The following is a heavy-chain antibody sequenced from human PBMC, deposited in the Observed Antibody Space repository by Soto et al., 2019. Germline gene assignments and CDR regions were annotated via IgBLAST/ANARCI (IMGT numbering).Heavy chain of an antibody. CDR3: DRPDFRMNCFDS. D-gene: IGHD3-3*01. Sequence: SETLSLTCAVSGGSISSGGYSWSWIRQPPGKGLEWIGYIYHSGSTYYNPSLKSRVTISVDRSKNQFSLKLSSVTAAATAVYYRDRPDFRMNCFDSWGQGTLVIVSS. CDR2: IYHSGST. CDR1: GGSISSGGYS. J-gene: IGHJ5*01. V-gene: IGHV4-30-2*01.